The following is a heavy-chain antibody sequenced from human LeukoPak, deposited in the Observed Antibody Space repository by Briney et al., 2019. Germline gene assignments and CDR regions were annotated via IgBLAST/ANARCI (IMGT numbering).Heavy chain of an antibody. CDR2: INTNTGNP. V-gene: IGHV7-4-1*02. J-gene: IGHJ6*03. CDR1: GYTFTSYA. Sequence: WASVKVSCKASGYTFTSYAMNWVRQAHGQGLEWMGWINTNTGNPTYAQGFTGRFVFSLDTPVSTAYLQISSLKAEDTAVYYCSQGDYYYYYMDVWGKGTTVTVSS. CDR3: SQGDYYYYYMDV.